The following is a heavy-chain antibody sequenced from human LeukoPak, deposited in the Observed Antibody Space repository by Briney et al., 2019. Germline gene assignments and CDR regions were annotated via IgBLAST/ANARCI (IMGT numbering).Heavy chain of an antibody. V-gene: IGHV1-2*02. CDR1: GYTFTDYY. J-gene: IGHJ4*02. CDR3: ARDTPYDTSGYFFDY. Sequence: ASVKVSCKASGYTFTDYYIHWVRQAPGQGLEWMGWINPKSGATNYAQKFQGRVTMTRDTSTSTVYMELSSLRSEDTAVYYCARDTPYDTSGYFFDYWGQGTLVTVSS. CDR2: INPKSGAT. D-gene: IGHD3-22*01.